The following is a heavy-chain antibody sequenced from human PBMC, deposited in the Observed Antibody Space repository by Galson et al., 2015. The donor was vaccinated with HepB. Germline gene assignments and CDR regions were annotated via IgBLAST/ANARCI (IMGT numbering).Heavy chain of an antibody. J-gene: IGHJ4*02. CDR3: AKRLYSSNWGYDY. CDR1: GFTFSSYA. CDR2: ISGSGGTT. Sequence: SLRLSCAASGFTFSSYAMSWVRQAPGKGLEWVSAISGSGGTTYYADSVKGRFTISRDNSKNTLYLQMNSLRAEDTAVYYCAKRLYSSNWGYDYWGQGTLVTVSS. D-gene: IGHD7-27*01. V-gene: IGHV3-23*01.